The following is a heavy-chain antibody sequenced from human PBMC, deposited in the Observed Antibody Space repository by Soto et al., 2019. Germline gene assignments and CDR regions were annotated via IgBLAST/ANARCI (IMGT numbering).Heavy chain of an antibody. V-gene: IGHV4-34*01. CDR2: INHSGST. Sequence: SETLSLTCAVYGGSFSGYYWSWIRQPPGKGLEWIGEINHSGSTNYNPSLKSRVTISVDTSKNQFSLKLSSVTAADTAVYYCARQYQLWFDPWGQGTLVTVSS. J-gene: IGHJ5*02. CDR3: ARQYQLWFDP. D-gene: IGHD2-2*01. CDR1: GGSFSGYY.